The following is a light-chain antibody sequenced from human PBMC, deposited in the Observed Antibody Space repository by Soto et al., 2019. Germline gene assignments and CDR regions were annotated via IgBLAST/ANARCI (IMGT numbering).Light chain of an antibody. J-gene: IGKJ4*01. CDR1: QSVSSSY. CDR2: AAS. CDR3: QQYVSSPT. V-gene: IGKV3-20*01. Sequence: IGFTKSPGTLSLSPGERATLSCRASQSVSSSYLAWYQQKPGQAPSLLVYAASSRATGIPDRFSGSGSGTDFTLTISRLEPEDFAVYYCQQYVSSPTFGGGTKVDIK.